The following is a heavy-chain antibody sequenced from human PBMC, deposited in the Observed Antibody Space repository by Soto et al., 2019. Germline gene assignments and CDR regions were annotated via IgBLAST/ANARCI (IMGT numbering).Heavy chain of an antibody. CDR3: ARGTSWQLPFDY. V-gene: IGHV4-59*01. Sequence: SETLSLTCTVSSDSISSYYWSWIRQPPGKRLEWIGYISYSGSTDYNPSLKSRVTISGDTSKNQFSLKVSSVTAADTAVYYCARGTSWQLPFDYWGQGTLVTVS. J-gene: IGHJ4*02. D-gene: IGHD6-13*01. CDR1: SDSISSYY. CDR2: ISYSGST.